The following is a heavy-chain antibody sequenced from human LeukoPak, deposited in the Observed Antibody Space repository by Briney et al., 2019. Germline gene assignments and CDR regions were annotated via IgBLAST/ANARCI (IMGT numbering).Heavy chain of an antibody. V-gene: IGHV3-48*01. CDR2: ISSSSSTI. CDR3: ARDRGITIFGVMVY. J-gene: IGHJ4*02. CDR1: GFTFSSYS. D-gene: IGHD3-3*01. Sequence: PGGSLRLSCAASGFTFSSYSMNWVRQAPGKGLEWVSYISSSSSTICYADSVKGRFTISRDNAKNSLYLQMNSLRAEDTAVYYCARDRGITIFGVMVYWGQGTLVTVSS.